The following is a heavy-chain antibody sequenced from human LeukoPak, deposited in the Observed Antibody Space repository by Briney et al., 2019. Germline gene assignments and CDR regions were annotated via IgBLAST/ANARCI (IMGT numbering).Heavy chain of an antibody. V-gene: IGHV4-38-2*02. J-gene: IGHJ4*02. CDR2: IYHSGST. D-gene: IGHD1-26*01. Sequence: SETLSLTCTVSGYSISSGYYWGWIRQPPGKGLEWIGSIYHSGSTHYNPSLKSRVTISVDTSKNQFSLKLSSVTAADTAVYYCARVGATKYYFDYWGQGTLVTVSS. CDR3: ARVGATKYYFDY. CDR1: GYSISSGYY.